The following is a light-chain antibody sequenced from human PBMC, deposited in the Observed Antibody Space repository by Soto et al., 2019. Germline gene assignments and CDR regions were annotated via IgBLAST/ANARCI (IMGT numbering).Light chain of an antibody. CDR1: SSNIGSKT. CDR2: SNY. CDR3: SAWDASLNGYV. V-gene: IGLV1-44*01. Sequence: QSVLTQPPSAFWTPGQRVTISFSGSSSNIGSKTVNWYQQLPGTAPKLLIYSNYQRPSGVPDRFSGSKSGTSASLAISGLQSEVEADYYCSAWDASLNGYVFGTGTKVTVL. J-gene: IGLJ1*01.